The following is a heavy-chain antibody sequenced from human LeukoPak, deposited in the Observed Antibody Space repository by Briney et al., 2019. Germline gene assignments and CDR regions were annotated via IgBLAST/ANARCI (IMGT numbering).Heavy chain of an antibody. CDR3: ATDYYDRSGDYTFDH. V-gene: IGHV3-23*01. CDR1: GFAFRDYA. J-gene: IGHJ4*02. D-gene: IGHD3-22*01. Sequence: HPGGSLRLSCAASGFAFRDYAMSWVRQAPGKGLEWVSVISGGGATAHYTDSVKGRFTISRDNYKNTVSLRMNSLRAEDTAVYYCATDYYDRSGDYTFDHWGQGTQVTVSS. CDR2: ISGGGATA.